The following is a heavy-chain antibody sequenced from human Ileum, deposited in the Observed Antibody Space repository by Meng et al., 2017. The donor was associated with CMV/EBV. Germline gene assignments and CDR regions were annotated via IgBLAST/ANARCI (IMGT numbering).Heavy chain of an antibody. J-gene: IGHJ4*02. D-gene: IGHD4-23*01. CDR2: INPSGGRT. V-gene: IGHV1-46*01. CDR1: GYTFTSYY. CDR3: ARGSDYGGKTFYF. Sequence: ASVKVSCKASGYTFTSYYMHWVRQAPGQGLEWMGMINPSGGRTSYPQKFQGRVTLTRDTSTSTVYMDLRSLRSEDTAVHYCARGSDYGGKTFYFWGQGTLVTVSS.